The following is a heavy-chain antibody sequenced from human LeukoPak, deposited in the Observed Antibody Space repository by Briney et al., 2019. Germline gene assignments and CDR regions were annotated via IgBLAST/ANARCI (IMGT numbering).Heavy chain of an antibody. CDR2: INQDGSEK. J-gene: IGHJ4*02. V-gene: IGHV3-7*01. CDR1: GFMFSSYW. Sequence: PGGSLRLSCAAYGFMFSSYWWSWVRQAPGKGLEWVANINQDGSEKYYVDSVKGRFTISRDNAENSLYLQMNSLRAEDTAVYYCARFYSDSVTYPGDYWGQGTLDTVSS. D-gene: IGHD3-10*01. CDR3: ARFYSDSVTYPGDY.